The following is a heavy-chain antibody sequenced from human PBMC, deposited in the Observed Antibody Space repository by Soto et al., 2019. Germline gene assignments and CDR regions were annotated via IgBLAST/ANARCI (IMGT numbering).Heavy chain of an antibody. V-gene: IGHV4-39*01. D-gene: IGHD3-10*01. J-gene: IGHJ6*02. Sequence: SKTPSLTSTVQYGSSGRSGNSSGWFRQPPGKGLEWIGSIYYSGSTYYNPSLKSRVTVAVDTSKNQFSLKLSSVTAADTAVYYCARQTGSGGESFPPLFYYYYYGMDVWGQGTTVTVS. CDR1: YGSSGRSGNS. CDR2: IYYSGST. CDR3: ARQTGSGGESFPPLFYYYYYGMDV.